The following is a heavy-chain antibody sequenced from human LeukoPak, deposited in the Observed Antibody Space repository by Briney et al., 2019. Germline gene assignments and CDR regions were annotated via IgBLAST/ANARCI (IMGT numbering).Heavy chain of an antibody. CDR1: GGSISSTGYY. D-gene: IGHD3-16*02. CDR2: IYYSGST. J-gene: IGHJ4*02. V-gene: IGHV4-39*01. Sequence: PSETLSLICTVSGGSISSTGYYWGWVRQPPGKGLEWIASIYYSGSTYYSPSLKSRVTISVDTSKNHFSLRLSSVTAADTAVYYCARHSRNTFGVVVVPYYFDYWGQGTLVTVSS. CDR3: ARHSRNTFGVVVVPYYFDY.